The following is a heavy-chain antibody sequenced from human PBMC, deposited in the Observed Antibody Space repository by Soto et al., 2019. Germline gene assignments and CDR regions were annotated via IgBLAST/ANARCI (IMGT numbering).Heavy chain of an antibody. CDR3: ARGTIYGDYNWFDP. D-gene: IGHD4-17*01. V-gene: IGHV4-59*01. Sequence: PSETLSLTCTVSGGSISSYYWSWIRQPPGKGLEWIGYIYYSGSTNYNPSLKSRVTISVDTSKNQFSLKLSSVTAADTAVYYCARGTIYGDYNWFDPWGQGTLVTVS. CDR2: IYYSGST. CDR1: GGSISSYY. J-gene: IGHJ5*02.